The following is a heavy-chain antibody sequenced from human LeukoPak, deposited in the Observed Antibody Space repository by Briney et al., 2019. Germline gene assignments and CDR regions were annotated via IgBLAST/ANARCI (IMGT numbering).Heavy chain of an antibody. CDR1: GGSFRTYP. D-gene: IGHD3-10*01. V-gene: IGHV1-69*05. J-gene: IGHJ5*02. CDR2: LTQFFRRT. CDR3: ATSESGRSWDWFAP. Sequence: GSSVKVSCKASGGSFRTYPISWVRQAPGQGLEWMGGLTQFFRRTNYTQKFQGRLTITTDESPSTAYMELSDLRSDDTAVYYCATSESGRSWDWFAPWGQGTLVTVSS.